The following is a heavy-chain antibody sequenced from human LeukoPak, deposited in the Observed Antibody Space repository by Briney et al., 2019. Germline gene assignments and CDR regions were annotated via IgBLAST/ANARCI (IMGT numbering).Heavy chain of an antibody. CDR2: IYYSGST. J-gene: IGHJ3*02. D-gene: IGHD3-22*01. CDR3: ARAPFGYYYDSSGQGDAFDI. Sequence: SETLSLTCTVSGGSISSSSYYWGWIRQPPGKGLEWIGSIYYSGSTYYNPSLKSRVTISVDRSKNQFSLKLSSVTAADTAVYYCARAPFGYYYDSSGQGDAFDIWGQGTMVTVSS. CDR1: GGSISSSSYY. V-gene: IGHV4-39*07.